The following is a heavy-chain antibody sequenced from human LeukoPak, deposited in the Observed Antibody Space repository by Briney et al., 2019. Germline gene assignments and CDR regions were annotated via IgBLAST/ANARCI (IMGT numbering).Heavy chain of an antibody. D-gene: IGHD1-26*01. CDR3: ASLMGEGSLFDY. CDR1: GLTHRRCW. J-gene: IGHJ4*02. V-gene: IGHV3-7*02. CDR2: IKQYGNEK. Sequence: GGPLRLSCAASGLTHRRCWMTGLREAPGKRLEWLANIKQYGNEKYYVDSVKGRFSISRDNDKNSVYLQMNSLRGEDEAVYYCASLMGEGSLFDYWGQGVIVTDSS.